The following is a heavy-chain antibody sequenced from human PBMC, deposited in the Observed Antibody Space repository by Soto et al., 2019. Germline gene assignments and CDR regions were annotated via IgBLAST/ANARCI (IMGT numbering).Heavy chain of an antibody. V-gene: IGHV5-51*01. Sequence: GESLKISCKGSGYSFTNYWIGWVRQMPGKGLEWMGIIYPGDSNTRYSPSFQGQVTISADKSISTAYLQWSSLKASDTAIYYCARGFDPRYYYYGMDVWGQGTTVTV. CDR1: GYSFTNYW. J-gene: IGHJ6*02. CDR2: IYPGDSNT. CDR3: ARGFDPRYYYYGMDV.